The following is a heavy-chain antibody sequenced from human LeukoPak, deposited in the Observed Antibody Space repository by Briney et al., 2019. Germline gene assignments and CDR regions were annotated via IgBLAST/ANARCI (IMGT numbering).Heavy chain of an antibody. CDR1: GYTFTSYY. D-gene: IGHD3-10*01. J-gene: IGHJ3*02. CDR2: IIPIFGTA. Sequence: SVKVSCKASGYTFTSYYMHWVRQAPGQGLEWMGGIIPIFGTANYAQKFQGRVTITADESTSTAYMELSSLRSEDTAVYYCARENSFGAFDIWGQGTMVTVSS. V-gene: IGHV1-69*13. CDR3: ARENSFGAFDI.